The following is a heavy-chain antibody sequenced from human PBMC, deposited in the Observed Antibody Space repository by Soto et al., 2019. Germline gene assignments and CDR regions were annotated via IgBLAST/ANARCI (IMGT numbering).Heavy chain of an antibody. D-gene: IGHD2-15*01. V-gene: IGHV1-69*13. CDR1: GGTFSSYA. J-gene: IGHJ3*02. CDR3: ARGDIVVVVAATFYVGAFDI. CDR2: IIPIFGTA. Sequence: SVKVSCKASGGTFSSYAISWVLQAPGQGLEWMGGIIPIFGTANYAQKFQGRVTITADESTSTAYMELSSLRSEDTAVYYCARGDIVVVVAATFYVGAFDIWGQGTMVTVSS.